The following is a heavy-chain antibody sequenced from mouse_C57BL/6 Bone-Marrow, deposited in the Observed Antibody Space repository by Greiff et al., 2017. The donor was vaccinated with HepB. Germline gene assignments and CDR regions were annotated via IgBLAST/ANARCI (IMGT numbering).Heavy chain of an antibody. Sequence: QVQLKQSGAELARPGASVKLSCKASGYTFTSYGISWVKQRTGQGLEWIGEIYPRSGNTYYNEKFKGKATLTADKSSSTAYMELRSLPSEDSAVYFCAREVYYYGRSRVDYWGQGTTLTVSS. V-gene: IGHV1-81*01. CDR1: GYTFTSYG. D-gene: IGHD1-1*01. CDR2: IYPRSGNT. CDR3: AREVYYYGRSRVDY. J-gene: IGHJ2*01.